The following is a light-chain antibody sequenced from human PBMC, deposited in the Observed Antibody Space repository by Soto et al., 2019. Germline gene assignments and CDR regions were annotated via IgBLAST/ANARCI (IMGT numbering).Light chain of an antibody. CDR3: QQYGSSAWT. CDR1: QFVSNS. V-gene: IGKV3-15*01. CDR2: GAS. J-gene: IGKJ1*01. Sequence: EIVMTQSPATLSVSPGEGVTLSCRASQFVSNSLAWYQQRPGQPPRLLIYGASTRAAGISERFSGSGSGTEFTLTISSLRSEDFAVYYCQQYGSSAWTFGQGTKVDIK.